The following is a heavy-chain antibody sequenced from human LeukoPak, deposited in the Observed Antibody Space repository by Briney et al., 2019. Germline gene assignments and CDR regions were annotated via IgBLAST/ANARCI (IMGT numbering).Heavy chain of an antibody. J-gene: IGHJ5*02. V-gene: IGHV1-24*01. Sequence: ASVKVSCKVSGYTLTELSMHWVRQAPGKGLEWMGGFDPEDGETIYAQKFQGRVTMTTDTSTSTAYMELRCLRSDDTAVYYCARDRLYYSSTSCHNWFDPWGQGTLVTVSS. D-gene: IGHD2-2*01. CDR3: ARDRLYYSSTSCHNWFDP. CDR1: GYTLTELS. CDR2: FDPEDGET.